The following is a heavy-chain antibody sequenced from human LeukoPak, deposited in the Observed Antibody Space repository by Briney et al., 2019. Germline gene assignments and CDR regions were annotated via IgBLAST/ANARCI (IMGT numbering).Heavy chain of an antibody. Sequence: GASVKVSCKASGGTFSSYAISWVRQAPGQGLEWMGGIIPIFGTANYAQKFQGRFTITADESTSTAYMKRSSLRPEDTAVYYCARSSLSAFDIWGQGTMVTVSS. CDR2: IIPIFGTA. CDR3: ARSSLSAFDI. D-gene: IGHD2/OR15-2a*01. J-gene: IGHJ3*02. CDR1: GGTFSSYA. V-gene: IGHV1-69*13.